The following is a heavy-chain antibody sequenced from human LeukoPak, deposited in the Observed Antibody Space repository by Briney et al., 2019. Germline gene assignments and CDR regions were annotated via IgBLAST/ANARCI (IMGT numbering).Heavy chain of an antibody. CDR2: IIPIFGTA. CDR1: GYTFTGYY. CDR3: ARVEYDYVWGSYRF. D-gene: IGHD3-16*02. J-gene: IGHJ4*02. Sequence: SVKVSCKASGYTFTGYYIHWVRQAPGQGLEWMGGIIPIFGTANYAQKFQGRVTITADKSTSTAYMELSSLRSEDTAVYYCARVEYDYVWGSYRFWGQGTLVTVSS. V-gene: IGHV1-69*06.